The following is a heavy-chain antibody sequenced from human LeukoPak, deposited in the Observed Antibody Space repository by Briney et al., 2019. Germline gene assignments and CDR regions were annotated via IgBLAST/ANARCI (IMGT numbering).Heavy chain of an antibody. CDR2: ISGSGGSA. CDR3: PKDGQGFGFGEQLDYYYMDV. V-gene: IGHV3-23*01. CDR1: GFTFTSYA. J-gene: IGHJ6*03. Sequence: GGSLRLSCAASGFTFTSYAMRWVRQVPGKGLEWVSAISGSGGSAYYADSVKGRFTISRDNSKNTLYLQMNSLRAEDTDVYYCPKDGQGFGFGEQLDYYYMDVWGKGTTVTVSS. D-gene: IGHD3-10*01.